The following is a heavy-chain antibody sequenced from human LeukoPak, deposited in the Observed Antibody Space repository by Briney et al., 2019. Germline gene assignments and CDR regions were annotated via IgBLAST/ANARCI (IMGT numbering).Heavy chain of an antibody. CDR3: ARDSVRGSTSLLNWFDP. Sequence: GGSLRLSCAASGFTFSSYAMHWVRQAPGKGLEYVSAISSNGGTTYYANSVKGRFTISRDNSKNTLYLQMGSLGAEDMAAYYCARDSVRGSTSLLNWFDPWGQGTLVTVSS. V-gene: IGHV3-64*01. CDR1: GFTFSSYA. D-gene: IGHD2-2*01. J-gene: IGHJ5*02. CDR2: ISSNGGTT.